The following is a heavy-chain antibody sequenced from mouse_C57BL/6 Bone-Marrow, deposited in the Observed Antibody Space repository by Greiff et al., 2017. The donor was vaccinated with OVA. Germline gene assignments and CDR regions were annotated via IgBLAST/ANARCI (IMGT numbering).Heavy chain of an antibody. V-gene: IGHV14-2*01. CDR2: IDPEDGET. Sequence: VQLKESGAELVKPGASVQLSCTASGFNIKDYYMHWVKQRTEQGLEWIGRIDPEDGETKYAPKFQGKATITADTSSNTAYLQLSSLTSEDTAVYYCASGGYYYAMDYWGQGTSVTVSS. CDR1: GFNIKDYY. J-gene: IGHJ4*01. CDR3: ASGGYYYAMDY.